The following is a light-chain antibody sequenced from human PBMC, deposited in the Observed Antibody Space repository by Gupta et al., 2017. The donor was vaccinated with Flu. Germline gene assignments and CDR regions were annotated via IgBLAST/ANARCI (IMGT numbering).Light chain of an antibody. V-gene: IGLV3-21*03. CDR3: QVWDSSSDHRV. CDR2: DDS. Sequence: GKTAGITCGGNNIGSKSVHWYQQKPGQAPVLVVCDDSDRPSGIPERFSGSNSGNTATLTISRVEAGDEADYYCQVWDSSSDHRVFGGGTKLTVL. J-gene: IGLJ3*02. CDR1: NIGSKS.